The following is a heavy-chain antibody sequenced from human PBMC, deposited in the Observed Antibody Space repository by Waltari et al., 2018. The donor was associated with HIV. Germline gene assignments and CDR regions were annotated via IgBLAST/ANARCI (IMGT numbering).Heavy chain of an antibody. J-gene: IGHJ4*02. CDR2: INQDGSET. CDR1: GFTFSTFW. V-gene: IGHV3-7*01. CDR3: ARPGRSGWNFES. Sequence: EVQLVDSGGGLVQPGGSLILSCTASGFTFSTFWMSWVRQAPGKGLEWVANINQDGSETYFVDSVKGRFTVSRDNPKNSMYLQMNNLRVEDTAVYYCARPGRSGWNFESWGQGTLVTVSS. D-gene: IGHD6-25*01.